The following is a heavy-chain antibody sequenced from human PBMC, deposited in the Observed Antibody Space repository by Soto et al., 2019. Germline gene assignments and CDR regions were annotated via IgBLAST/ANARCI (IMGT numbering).Heavy chain of an antibody. CDR1: GYIFTNYY. V-gene: IGHV1-46*01. J-gene: IGHJ4*02. CDR3: ASGGSGTSCADWGMGTDY. CDR2: INPLPTSGST. D-gene: IGHD2-2*01. Sequence: ASVKVSFKASGYIFTNYYIHWVRQAPGQGLEWMAIINPLPTSGSTNYAQKFQGRITVTRATSTSTVYLELSSLRSDDTAVYYCASGGSGTSCADWGMGTDYWGQGTLVTVSS.